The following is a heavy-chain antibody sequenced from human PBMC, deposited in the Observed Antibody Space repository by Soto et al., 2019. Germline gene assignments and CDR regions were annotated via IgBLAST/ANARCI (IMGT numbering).Heavy chain of an antibody. J-gene: IGHJ3*01. CDR3: AKGGCSGTSCFDF. D-gene: IGHD2-2*01. V-gene: IGHV3-23*01. CDR2: ISGSAIRT. Sequence: GGSLRLSCSAFGLRFNNYVMTWFRQAPGKGLEWVSGISGSAIRTYYADSVKGRFTISRDNSKSTLYLQMNSLRVDDTAVYYCAKGGCSGTSCFDFWGQGTMVTVSS. CDR1: GLRFNNYV.